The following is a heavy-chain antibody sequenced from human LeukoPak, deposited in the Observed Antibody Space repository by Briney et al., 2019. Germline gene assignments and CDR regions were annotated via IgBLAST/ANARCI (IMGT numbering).Heavy chain of an antibody. CDR2: MNPNSGNT. CDR1: GYTFTSYD. CDR3: ARLAISGWYRQLRIVDY. D-gene: IGHD6-19*01. J-gene: IGHJ4*02. Sequence: ASVKVSCKASGYTFTSYDINWVRQATGQGLEWMGWMNPNSGNTGYAQKFQGRVTMTRNTSISTAYMELSSLRSEDTAVYYCARLAISGWYRQLRIVDYWGQGTLVTVS. V-gene: IGHV1-8*01.